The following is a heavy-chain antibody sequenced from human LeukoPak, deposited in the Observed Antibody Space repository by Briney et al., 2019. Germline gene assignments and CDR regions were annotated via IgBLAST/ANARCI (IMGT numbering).Heavy chain of an antibody. D-gene: IGHD2-21*02. CDR2: ISAYNGNT. Sequence: ASVKVSCKASGYTFTSYGISWVRQAPGQGLEWMGWISAYNGNTNYAQKLQGRVTMTTDTSTSTAYMELRSLRSDDTAVYYCARDLSGDPKGGWFDPWGQGTLVTVSS. J-gene: IGHJ5*02. CDR1: GYTFTSYG. V-gene: IGHV1-18*01. CDR3: ARDLSGDPKGGWFDP.